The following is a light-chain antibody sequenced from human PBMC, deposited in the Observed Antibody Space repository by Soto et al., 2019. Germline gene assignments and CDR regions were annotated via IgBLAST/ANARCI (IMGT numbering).Light chain of an antibody. CDR1: QSISSW. Sequence: DIQMTQSPSILSASVGDRVTITCRASQSISSWLAWYQQKPGKAPKLLIYDASSLESGVPSRFSGSGSGTEFTLTISSLQPDDFATYYCQQYNSYSMYTFGQGTKLEIK. CDR2: DAS. V-gene: IGKV1-5*01. J-gene: IGKJ2*01. CDR3: QQYNSYSMYT.